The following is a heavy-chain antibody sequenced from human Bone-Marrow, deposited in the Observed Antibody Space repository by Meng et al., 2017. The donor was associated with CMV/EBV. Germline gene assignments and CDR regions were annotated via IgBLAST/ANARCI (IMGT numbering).Heavy chain of an antibody. CDR1: GFSFRALA. D-gene: IGHD6-13*01. Sequence: SGFSFRALAMHWVRQAPGKGLGYVSGISSHGGSIYYADSVKGRFTVSRDNSKNTLYLQMGSLRTEDTAVYYCARGDSNSWYGFGFDSWGQGTLVTVSS. J-gene: IGHJ5*01. CDR2: ISSHGGSI. CDR3: ARGDSNSWYGFGFDS. V-gene: IGHV3-64*02.